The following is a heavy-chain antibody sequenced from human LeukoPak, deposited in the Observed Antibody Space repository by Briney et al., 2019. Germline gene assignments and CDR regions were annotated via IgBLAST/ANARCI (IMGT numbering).Heavy chain of an antibody. CDR2: ISGSGYNT. CDR1: GFTFSSYP. Sequence: GGSLRLSCAASGFTFSSYPMSWVRQAPGKGLEWVSSISGSGYNTYYANSVKGRFSISRDNSKNTLDLQMNSLRAEDTAVYYSAKDYIGYDQDFDYWGQGTLVTVSS. J-gene: IGHJ4*02. D-gene: IGHD2-2*01. CDR3: AKDYIGYDQDFDY. V-gene: IGHV3-23*01.